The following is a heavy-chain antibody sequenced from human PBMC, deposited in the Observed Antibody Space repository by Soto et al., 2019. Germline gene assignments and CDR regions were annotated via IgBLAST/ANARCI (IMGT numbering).Heavy chain of an antibody. D-gene: IGHD3-3*01. V-gene: IGHV3-15*07. CDR3: TTVPKRFWEWLSNYYYSGMDV. CDR2: IKSKTDGGTT. Sequence: GGSLRLSCAASGFTFSNAWMNWVRQAPGKGLEWVGRIKSKTDGGTTDYAAPVKGRFTISRDDSKNTLYLQMNSLKTEDTAVYYFTTVPKRFWEWLSNYYYSGMDVWGQGTTVTVSS. J-gene: IGHJ6*02. CDR1: GFTFSNAW.